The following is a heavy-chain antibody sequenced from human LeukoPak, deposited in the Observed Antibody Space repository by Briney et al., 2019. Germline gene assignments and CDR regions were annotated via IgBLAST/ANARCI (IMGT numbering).Heavy chain of an antibody. V-gene: IGHV4-34*01. Sequence: GSLRLSCAASGFTFSSYAMSWIRQPPGKGLEWIGEINHSGSTNYNPSLKSRVTISVDTSKNQFSLKLSSVTAADTAVYYCARRKRYFDWLPFDYWGQGTLVTVSS. CDR2: INHSGST. D-gene: IGHD3-9*01. J-gene: IGHJ4*02. CDR3: ARRKRYFDWLPFDY. CDR1: GFTFSSYA.